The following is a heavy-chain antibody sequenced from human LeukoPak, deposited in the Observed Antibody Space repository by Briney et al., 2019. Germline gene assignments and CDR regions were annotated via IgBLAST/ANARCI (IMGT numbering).Heavy chain of an antibody. CDR3: ARIDEDIVVVPAAMRKNYYYGMDV. J-gene: IGHJ6*02. Sequence: SETLSLTCAVYGGSFSGYYWSWIRQPPGKGLEWIGEINHSGSTNYNPSLKSRATISVDTSKNQFSLKLSSVTAADTAVYYCARIDEDIVVVPAAMRKNYYYGMDVWGQGTTVTVSS. CDR1: GGSFSGYY. CDR2: INHSGST. D-gene: IGHD2-2*01. V-gene: IGHV4-34*01.